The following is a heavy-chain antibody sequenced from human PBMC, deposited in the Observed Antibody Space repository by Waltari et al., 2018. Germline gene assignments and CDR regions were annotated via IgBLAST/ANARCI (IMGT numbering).Heavy chain of an antibody. CDR3: ARVSVVYGDYGKAFDI. V-gene: IGHV4-31*03. J-gene: IGHJ3*02. CDR1: GGSISSGGYY. Sequence: QVQLQESGPGLVKPSQTLSLTCTVSGGSISSGGYYWSWIRQHPGKGLEWIGYIYYSGSTYYNPSLKSRVTISVDTSKNQFSLKLSSVTAADTAVYYCARVSVVYGDYGKAFDIWGQGTMVTVSS. CDR2: IYYSGST. D-gene: IGHD4-17*01.